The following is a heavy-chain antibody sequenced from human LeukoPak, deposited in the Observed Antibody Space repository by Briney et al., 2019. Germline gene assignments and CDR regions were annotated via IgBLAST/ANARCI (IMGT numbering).Heavy chain of an antibody. CDR1: GGSISSYY. Sequence: PSETLSLTCTVSGGSISSYYWSWIRQPPGKGLEWIGYIYYSGSTNYNPSLKSRVTISVDTSKNQFSLKLSSVTAADTAVYYCAGPRREYSGGWYYFDYWGQGTLVTVSS. CDR2: IYYSGST. J-gene: IGHJ4*02. D-gene: IGHD6-19*01. V-gene: IGHV4-59*08. CDR3: AGPRREYSGGWYYFDY.